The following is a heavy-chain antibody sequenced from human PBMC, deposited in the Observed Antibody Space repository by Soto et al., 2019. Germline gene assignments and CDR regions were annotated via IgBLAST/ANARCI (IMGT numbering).Heavy chain of an antibody. V-gene: IGHV4-31*03. CDR2: IYYSGST. CDR3: ARGRTYYYDSSGYYTYYFDY. CDR1: GGSISSGGYY. Sequence: SETLSLTCTVSGGSISSGGYYWSWIRQHPGKGLEWIGYIYYSGSTYYNPSLKSRVTISVDTSKNQFSLKLSSVTAADTAVYYCARGRTYYYDSSGYYTYYFDYWGQGTLVTVSS. J-gene: IGHJ4*02. D-gene: IGHD3-22*01.